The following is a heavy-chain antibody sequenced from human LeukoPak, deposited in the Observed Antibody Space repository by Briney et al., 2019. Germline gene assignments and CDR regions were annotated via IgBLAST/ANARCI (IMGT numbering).Heavy chain of an antibody. Sequence: ASVKVSCKASGYTFTAYYIHGVRQAPGQGLEWMGWINPISGGTNYGQNFPGRVPLTRATSISTAYMELSGMRSDDTAVYYCGSNTHQRGSVSAIANWGQGSLVTVSS. CDR3: GSNTHQRGSVSAIAN. CDR2: INPISGGT. V-gene: IGHV1-2*02. J-gene: IGHJ4*02. CDR1: GYTFTAYY. D-gene: IGHD2-21*01.